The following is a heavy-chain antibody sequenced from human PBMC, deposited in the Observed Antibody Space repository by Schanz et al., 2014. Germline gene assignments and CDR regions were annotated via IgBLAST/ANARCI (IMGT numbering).Heavy chain of an antibody. Sequence: EVQLVVSGGGLVKPGGSLRLSCEASEFTFSSYKMNWVRQAPGKGLEWVSSISSSGSYIHYADSVKGRFTISRDNAKNTLYLQMNSLRAEDTAVYYCARDSRPNYDFLTAYYSIDYWGQGTLVTVSS. J-gene: IGHJ4*02. D-gene: IGHD3-9*01. CDR2: ISSSGSYI. CDR1: EFTFSSYK. V-gene: IGHV3-21*01. CDR3: ARDSRPNYDFLTAYYSIDY.